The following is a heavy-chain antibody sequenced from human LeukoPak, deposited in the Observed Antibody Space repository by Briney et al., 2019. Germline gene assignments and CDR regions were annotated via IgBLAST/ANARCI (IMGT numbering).Heavy chain of an antibody. J-gene: IGHJ2*01. CDR1: GFTFTTYW. V-gene: IGHV3-7*01. Sequence: PGGSLRLSCAASGFTFTTYWMSWVRQAPGKGLEWVANINQDGSEKYYVDSMKGRFTISRDNAKNSLYLQMNSLKAEDTAVYYCARDKIVRATTGSYFDLWGRGTLVTVSS. D-gene: IGHD1-26*01. CDR2: INQDGSEK. CDR3: ARDKIVRATTGSYFDL.